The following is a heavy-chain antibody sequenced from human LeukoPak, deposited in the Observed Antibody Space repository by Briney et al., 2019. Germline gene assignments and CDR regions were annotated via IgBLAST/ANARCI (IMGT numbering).Heavy chain of an antibody. V-gene: IGHV3-74*01. J-gene: IGHJ4*02. CDR3: ARVGATTRNSFDY. CDR2: INSAGSST. Sequence: GGSLRLSCAASGFTFSSYWMHWVRQAPGKGLVWVSRINSAGSSTNYADSVEGRFTISRDNAKNTLYLQMNSLRAEDTAVYYCARVGATTRNSFDYWGQGTLVTVSS. CDR1: GFTFSSYW. D-gene: IGHD2-15*01.